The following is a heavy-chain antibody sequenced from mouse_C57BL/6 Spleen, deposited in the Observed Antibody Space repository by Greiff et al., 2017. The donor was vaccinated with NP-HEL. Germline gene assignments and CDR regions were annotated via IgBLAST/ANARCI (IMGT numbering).Heavy chain of an antibody. CDR2: ISDGGSYT. Sequence: EVMLVESGGGLVKPGGSLKLSCAASGFTFSSYAMSWVRQTPEKRLEWVATISDGGSYTYYPDNVKGRFTISRDNAKNNLYLQMSHLKSEDTAMYYCARDYDYDVAWFAYWGQGTLVTVSA. D-gene: IGHD2-4*01. V-gene: IGHV5-4*01. CDR1: GFTFSSYA. CDR3: ARDYDYDVAWFAY. J-gene: IGHJ3*01.